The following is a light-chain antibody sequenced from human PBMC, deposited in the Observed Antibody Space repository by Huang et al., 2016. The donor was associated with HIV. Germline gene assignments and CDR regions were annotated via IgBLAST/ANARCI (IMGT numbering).Light chain of an antibody. CDR2: AAS. Sequence: DIQMTQSPSSLSASIGDRVTITCRASQGISNSLAWYQQKPGKAPKLLLSAASRLESGVPSRFSGRGSGTDYTLTISSLQPEDFATYYCQQYYSTPTWTFGQGTRVEI. CDR1: QGISNS. J-gene: IGKJ1*01. CDR3: QQYYSTPTWT. V-gene: IGKV1-NL1*01.